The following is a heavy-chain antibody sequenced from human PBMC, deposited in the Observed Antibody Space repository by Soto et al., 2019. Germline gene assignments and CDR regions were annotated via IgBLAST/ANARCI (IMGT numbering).Heavy chain of an antibody. J-gene: IGHJ4*02. CDR2: MDPSDSHT. D-gene: IGHD3-22*01. V-gene: IGHV5-10-1*01. CDR3: ARQIYDSDTGPNFQYYFDS. Sequence: GESLKISCKGSGYSFAGYWITWVRQKPGKGLEWMGRMDPSDSHTYYSPSFRGHVTISVTKSITTVFLQWSSLRASDTAMYYCARQIYDSDTGPNFQYYFDSWGQGTPVTVSS. CDR1: GYSFAGYW.